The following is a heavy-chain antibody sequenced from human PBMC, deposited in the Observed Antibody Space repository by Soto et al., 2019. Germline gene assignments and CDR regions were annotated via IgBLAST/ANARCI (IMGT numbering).Heavy chain of an antibody. CDR3: ARALVGASLVGGRSSGMDV. D-gene: IGHD1-26*01. CDR2: IIPIFGTA. V-gene: IGHV1-69*01. J-gene: IGHJ6*02. CDR1: GGTFSSYA. Sequence: QVQLVQSGAEVKKPGSSVKVSCKASGGTFSSYAISWVRQAPGQGLEWMGGIIPIFGTANYAQKFQGRVTITADESTSTAYMELSSLRSEDTAVYYCARALVGASLVGGRSSGMDVWGQGTTVTVSS.